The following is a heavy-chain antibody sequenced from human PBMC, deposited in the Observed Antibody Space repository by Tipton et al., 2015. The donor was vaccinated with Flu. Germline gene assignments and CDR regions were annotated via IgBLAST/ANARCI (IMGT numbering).Heavy chain of an antibody. Sequence: RSLRLSCAASGFTFGSYGMXXXRQAPGKRLQWVAVIWYDGSSIGYADSVKGRFTISRDNPKNTLYLQMNSLRAEDTGVYYCARGLDRFDYWGQGTLVTVSS. CDR3: ARGLDRFDY. V-gene: IGHV3-33*01. CDR2: IWYDGSSI. D-gene: IGHD5-12*01. J-gene: IGHJ4*02. CDR1: GFTFGSYG.